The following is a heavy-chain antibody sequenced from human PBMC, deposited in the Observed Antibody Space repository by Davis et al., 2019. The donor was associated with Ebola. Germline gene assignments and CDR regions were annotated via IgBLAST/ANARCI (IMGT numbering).Heavy chain of an antibody. CDR2: VIPVTETP. CDR1: GYTFTSYY. J-gene: IGHJ4*02. CDR3: ARGESAWYSDS. V-gene: IGHV1-69*13. Sequence: AASVKVSCKASGYTFTSYYMHWVRQAPGQGLEWMGGVIPVTETPNYGQKFQGRVTVTADESTNTAYMELNSLTSDDTAVYYCARGESAWYSDSWGQGTLVIVSS. D-gene: IGHD6-19*01.